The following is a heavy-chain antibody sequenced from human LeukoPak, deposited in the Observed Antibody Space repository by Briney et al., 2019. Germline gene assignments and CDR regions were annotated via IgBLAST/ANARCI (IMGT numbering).Heavy chain of an antibody. CDR3: ARESYCSGGSCAADAFDI. V-gene: IGHV3-48*03. Sequence: GGSLRLSCAASGFTFSNYDMNWVRQAPGKGLEWVSYISSSGDIIYYADSVKGRFTISRDNAENSLYLQMNSLRAEDTAVYYCARESYCSGGSCAADAFDIWGQGTMVTVSS. CDR1: GFTFSNYD. CDR2: ISSSGDII. J-gene: IGHJ3*02. D-gene: IGHD2-15*01.